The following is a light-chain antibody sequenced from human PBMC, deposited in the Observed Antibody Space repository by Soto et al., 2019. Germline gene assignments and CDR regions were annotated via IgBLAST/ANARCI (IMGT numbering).Light chain of an antibody. CDR1: SSYVGGYNS. Sequence: QSALTQPRSVSGSPGQSVTISCTGTSSYVGGYNSVSWYQQHPGKAPKLMIYDVSKRPSGVPDRFSGSKSGNTASLTISGLRAEDETDYYCCSYAGTYTYVFGTGTKVTVL. CDR3: CSYAGTYTYV. V-gene: IGLV2-11*01. CDR2: DVS. J-gene: IGLJ1*01.